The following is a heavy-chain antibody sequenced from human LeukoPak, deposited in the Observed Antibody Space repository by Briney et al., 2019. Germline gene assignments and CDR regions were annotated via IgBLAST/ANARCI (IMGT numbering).Heavy chain of an antibody. V-gene: IGHV4-59*01. J-gene: IGHJ5*02. D-gene: IGHD3-10*01. CDR2: IYYSGST. CDR3: ARDAVRITMVRGVKTKYNWFDP. Sequence: KPSETLSLTCTVSGGSISSYFWNWIRQPPGKGLEWIGYIYYSGSTNYNPSLKSRVTISVDTSKNQFSLKLSSVTAADPAVYYCARDAVRITMVRGVKTKYNWFDPWGQGTLVTVSS. CDR1: GGSISSYF.